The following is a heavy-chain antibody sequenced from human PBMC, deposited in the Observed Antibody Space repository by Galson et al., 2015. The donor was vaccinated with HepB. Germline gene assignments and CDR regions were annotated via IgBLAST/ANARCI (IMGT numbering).Heavy chain of an antibody. J-gene: IGHJ6*02. CDR2: ISSSGSYI. V-gene: IGHV3-21*01. CDR3: AKDRIVATVHESYYYYYGMDV. D-gene: IGHD5-12*01. CDR1: GFTFSSYS. Sequence: SLRLSCAASGFTFSSYSMNWVRQAPGKGLEWVSSISSSGSYIYYADSVKGRFTISRDNAKNSLYLQMNSLRAEDTAVYYCAKDRIVATVHESYYYYYGMDVWGQGTTVTVSS.